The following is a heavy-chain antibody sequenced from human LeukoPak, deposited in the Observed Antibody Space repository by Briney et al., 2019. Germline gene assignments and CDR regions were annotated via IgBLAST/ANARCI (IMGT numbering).Heavy chain of an antibody. Sequence: GGSLRLSCAASGFTFSGSAMHWVRQAPGKGLEWVAAINQDGNDKYYLNSVKGRFTISRDNAKTSVFLQMNNLRADDTAVYYCACVRGGYWGQGTLVTVSS. V-gene: IGHV3-7*02. CDR3: ACVRGGY. CDR2: INQDGNDK. D-gene: IGHD3-10*01. CDR1: GFTFSGSA. J-gene: IGHJ4*02.